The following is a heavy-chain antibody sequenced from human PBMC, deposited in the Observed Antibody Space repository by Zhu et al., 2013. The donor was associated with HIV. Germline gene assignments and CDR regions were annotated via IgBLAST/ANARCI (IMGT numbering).Heavy chain of an antibody. J-gene: IGHJ1*01. CDR1: GGTFRNHL. Sequence: QVQLVQSGAELKKPGSSVKVSCKASGGTFRNHLITWVRQVPGQGLEWVGGIIPIFGTPNYAQKFQGRITITADESTSTAYMKLSSLRSQDTAVYYCATSGHHCGGDCSAYFQHWGPGHPGHRLL. CDR3: ATSGHHCGGDCSAYFQH. CDR2: IIPIFGTP. D-gene: IGHD2-21*02. V-gene: IGHV1-69*01.